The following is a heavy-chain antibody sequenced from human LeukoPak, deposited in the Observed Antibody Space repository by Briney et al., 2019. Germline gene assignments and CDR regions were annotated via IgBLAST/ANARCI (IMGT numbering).Heavy chain of an antibody. D-gene: IGHD6-19*01. CDR3: GRVGISVAGTPIDY. CDR2: ISAYNGHT. CDR1: RYTFTTYG. Sequence: ASVKVSCKASRYTFTTYGISWVRQAPGQGLEWMGWISAYNGHTNTAQKLQGRVTITTDTPWITDYIELGSLRCDDTAVYYGGRVGISVAGTPIDYWGQGTLVTV. J-gene: IGHJ4*02. V-gene: IGHV1-18*01.